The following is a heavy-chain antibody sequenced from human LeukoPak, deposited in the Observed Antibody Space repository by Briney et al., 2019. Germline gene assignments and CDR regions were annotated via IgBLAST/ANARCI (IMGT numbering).Heavy chain of an antibody. CDR2: ISSSGGST. D-gene: IGHD3-22*01. V-gene: IGHV3-23*01. CDR3: ARVLGDSPPHYYYYYGMDV. CDR1: GFVFRSYA. Sequence: PGGSLRLSCAASGFVFRSYAMSWVCQAPGKGLEWVSGISSSGGSTYHADSVRGRFTISRDNSKNTQYLQMNSLRVEDTAVYYCARVLGDSPPHYYYYYGMDVWGQGTTVTVSS. J-gene: IGHJ6*02.